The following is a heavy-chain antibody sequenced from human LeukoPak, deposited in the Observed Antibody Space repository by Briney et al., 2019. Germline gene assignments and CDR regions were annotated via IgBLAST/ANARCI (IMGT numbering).Heavy chain of an antibody. D-gene: IGHD2-2*02. CDR3: ARPLGYCSSTSCYTEFDY. V-gene: IGHV1-69*05. CDR2: IIPIFGTA. CDR1: GYTFTSYD. J-gene: IGHJ4*02. Sequence: SVKVSCKASGYTFTSYDINWVRQATGQGLEWMGGIIPIFGTANYAQKFQGRATITTDESTSTAYMELSSLRSEDTAVYYCARPLGYCSSTSCYTEFDYWGQGTLVTVSS.